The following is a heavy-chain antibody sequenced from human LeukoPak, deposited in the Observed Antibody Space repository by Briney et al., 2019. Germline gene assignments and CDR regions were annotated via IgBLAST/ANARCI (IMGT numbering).Heavy chain of an antibody. CDR3: ARIYCSSTSCYSGDIYYYYYMDV. D-gene: IGHD2-2*01. CDR2: IYYSGST. J-gene: IGHJ6*03. CDR1: GGSISSHY. Sequence: SETLSLTCTVSGGSISSHYWSWIRQPPGKGLEWIGYIYYSGSTYYNPSLKSRVTISVDTSKNQFSLKLSSVTAADTAMYYCARIYCSSTSCYSGDIYYYYYMDVWGEGTTVTVSS. V-gene: IGHV4-59*06.